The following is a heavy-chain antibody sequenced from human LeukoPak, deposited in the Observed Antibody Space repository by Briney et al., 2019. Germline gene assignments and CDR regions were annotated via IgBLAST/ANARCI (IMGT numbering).Heavy chain of an antibody. J-gene: IGHJ4*02. CDR3: AKPRGGCYQDY. Sequence: GGSLRLSCAVSGLTFSNYAMSWVRQAPGKGLEWVSAISDGGGSTYYADSVKGRFTISRDNSKNTLYLQMNSLRAEDTAVYYCAKPRGGCYQDYWGQGTLVTVSS. D-gene: IGHD3-22*01. V-gene: IGHV3-23*01. CDR2: ISDGGGST. CDR1: GLTFSNYA.